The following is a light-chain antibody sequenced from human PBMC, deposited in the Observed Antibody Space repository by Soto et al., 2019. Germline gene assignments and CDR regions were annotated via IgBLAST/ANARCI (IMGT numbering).Light chain of an antibody. Sequence: DIQLTQSPSFLSASIGDRVTITSRASQGISSYLAWYQQKPGKAPHLLIYAASTLQSGVTSRFSCSGSETEFTLTISNLQPGDLATYYCQQFNNYPLTVGGGTNVEIK. CDR1: QGISSY. CDR2: AAS. J-gene: IGKJ4*01. CDR3: QQFNNYPLT. V-gene: IGKV1-9*01.